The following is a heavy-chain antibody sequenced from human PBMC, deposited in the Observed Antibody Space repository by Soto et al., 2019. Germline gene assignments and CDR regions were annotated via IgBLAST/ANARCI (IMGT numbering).Heavy chain of an antibody. V-gene: IGHV6-1*01. CDR2: TYYRSKWYY. Sequence: SQTLPLSCASSGGSVSSNSAAWNWIRKSPSRGLEWLGRTYYRSKWYYNYAVSVKSRITINPDTSKNQFSLQLNSVTPEDTAVYYCASSPNFVGYDSSGYPAEFDYWGQGTLVTVS. J-gene: IGHJ4*02. CDR1: GGSVSSNSAA. D-gene: IGHD3-22*01. CDR3: ASSPNFVGYDSSGYPAEFDY.